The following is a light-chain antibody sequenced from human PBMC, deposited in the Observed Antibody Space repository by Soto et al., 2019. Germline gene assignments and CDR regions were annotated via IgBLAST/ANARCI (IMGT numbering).Light chain of an antibody. CDR2: EVI. CDR1: SSDIGYYKY. CDR3: SSYAGSNLGG. J-gene: IGLJ1*01. V-gene: IGLV2-8*01. Sequence: QSLLTQPPSASGTPGQSVTISCTGTSSDIGYYKYVSWYQQHPGRAPKLIIYEVIKRPSGVPDRFSGSKSGNTASLTVSGLQAEDEADYYCSSYAGSNLGGVGTGTKVTVL.